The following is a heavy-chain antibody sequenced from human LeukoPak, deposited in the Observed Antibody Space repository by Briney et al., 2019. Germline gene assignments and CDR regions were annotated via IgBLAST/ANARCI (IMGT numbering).Heavy chain of an antibody. CDR3: ARGRGDSGSGSYYNGYYYYMDV. D-gene: IGHD3-10*01. V-gene: IGHV4-34*01. J-gene: IGHJ6*03. Sequence: SETLSLTCAVDGGSFSAYYWSRIRQPPGKGLEWIGEINHSGSTNYNPSLKSRVTISVDTSKNQFSLKLSSVTAADTAVYYCARGRGDSGSGSYYNGYYYYMDVWGKGTTVTV. CDR2: INHSGST. CDR1: GGSFSAYY.